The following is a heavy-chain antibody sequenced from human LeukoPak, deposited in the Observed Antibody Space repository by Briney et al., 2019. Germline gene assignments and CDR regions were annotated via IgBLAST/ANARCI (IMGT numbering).Heavy chain of an antibody. Sequence: SVKVSCKASGGTFSSYAISWVRQAPGQGLEWMGRIIPIFGTANYAQKFQGRVTITTDESTSTAYMELSSLRSEDTAVYYCVGTIAARPRNDWGQGTLVTVSS. J-gene: IGHJ4*02. CDR1: GGTFSSYA. D-gene: IGHD6-6*01. V-gene: IGHV1-69*05. CDR2: IIPIFGTA. CDR3: VGTIAARPRND.